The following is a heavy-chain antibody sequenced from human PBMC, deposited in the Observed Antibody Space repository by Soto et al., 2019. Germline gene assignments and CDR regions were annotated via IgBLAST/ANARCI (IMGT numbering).Heavy chain of an antibody. CDR2: ISAYNGNT. CDR1: GYTFTSYG. J-gene: IGHJ6*02. Sequence: QVQLVQSGAEVKKPGASVKVSCKASGYTFTSYGISWVRQAPGQGLEWMGWISAYNGNTNYAQKLQGRVTMTTDTSTSTAYMELRSLRSDDTAVYYCAREAGRYNWNYVAPHYYGMDVWGQGTTVTVSS. D-gene: IGHD1-7*01. V-gene: IGHV1-18*01. CDR3: AREAGRYNWNYVAPHYYGMDV.